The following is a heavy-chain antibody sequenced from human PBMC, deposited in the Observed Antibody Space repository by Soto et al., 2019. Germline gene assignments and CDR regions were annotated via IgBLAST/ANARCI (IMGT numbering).Heavy chain of an antibody. J-gene: IGHJ4*02. CDR1: GGSISSSSYY. D-gene: IGHD3-3*01. Sequence: SETLSLTCTVSGGSISSSSYYWGWIRQPPGKGLEWIGSIYYSGSTYYNPSLKSRVTISVDTSKNQFSLKLSSVTAADTAVYYCASRITIFGVVVHYFDYWGQGTLVTVSS. CDR3: ASRITIFGVVVHYFDY. CDR2: IYYSGST. V-gene: IGHV4-39*01.